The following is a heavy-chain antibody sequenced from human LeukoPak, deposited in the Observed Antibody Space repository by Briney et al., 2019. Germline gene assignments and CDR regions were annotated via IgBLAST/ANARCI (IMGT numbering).Heavy chain of an antibody. D-gene: IGHD3-10*01. CDR2: TSGSGGST. J-gene: IGHJ4*02. CDR3: AGVLLWFGEPNGPLDY. V-gene: IGHV3-23*01. CDR1: GFTFSSYG. Sequence: LTGGSLRLSCAASGFTFSSYGMSWVRQAPGKGLEWVSATSGSGGSTYYADSVKGRFTISRDNSKNTLYLQMNSLRAEDTAVYYCAGVLLWFGEPNGPLDYWGQGTLVTVSS.